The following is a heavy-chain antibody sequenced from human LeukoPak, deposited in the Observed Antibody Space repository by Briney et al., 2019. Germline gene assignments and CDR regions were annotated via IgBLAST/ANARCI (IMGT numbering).Heavy chain of an antibody. CDR3: ARDAGYCTGGSCWYFDH. Sequence: ASVKVSCKASGYTFTDYYMHWVRQAPGQGLEWMGWINLNSGGTNFAQRFQGRVTMTRDTSISTAYMDLSRLISDDTAVYYCARDAGYCTGGSCWYFDHWGQGTLVTVFS. D-gene: IGHD2-15*01. V-gene: IGHV1-2*02. J-gene: IGHJ4*02. CDR2: INLNSGGT. CDR1: GYTFTDYY.